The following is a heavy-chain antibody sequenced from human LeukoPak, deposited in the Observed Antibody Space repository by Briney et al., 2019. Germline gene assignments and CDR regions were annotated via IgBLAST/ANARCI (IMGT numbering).Heavy chain of an antibody. CDR1: GFTFNSYA. J-gene: IGHJ4*02. V-gene: IGHV3-23*01. CDR2: IFGSGGSA. Sequence: PGGSLRLSCAASGFTFNSYAMYWVRQAPGKGLEWVSGIFGSGGSAHYADSEKGRFTIFRDNSKNTVYLQMNSLRAEDTAVYYCAKTTTGYSSGRYPGWPVDYWGQGTLVTVSS. CDR3: AKTTTGYSSGRYPGWPVDY. D-gene: IGHD6-19*01.